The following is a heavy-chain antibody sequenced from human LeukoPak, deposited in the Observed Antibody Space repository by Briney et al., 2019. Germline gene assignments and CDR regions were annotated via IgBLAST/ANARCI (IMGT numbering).Heavy chain of an antibody. CDR3: ARDVYNYYDSGGYYYFDY. CDR1: GGSISSSSYY. J-gene: IGHJ4*02. Sequence: SETLSLTCTVSGGSISSSSYYWGWIRQPPGKGLEWIGSIYYSGSTNYNPSLKSRVTISVDKSKNQFSLKLSSVTAADTAVYYCARDVYNYYDSGGYYYFDYWGQGTLVTVSS. V-gene: IGHV4-39*07. D-gene: IGHD3-22*01. CDR2: IYYSGST.